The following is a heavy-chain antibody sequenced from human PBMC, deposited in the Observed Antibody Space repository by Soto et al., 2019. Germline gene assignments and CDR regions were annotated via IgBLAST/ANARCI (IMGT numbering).Heavy chain of an antibody. CDR1: GGSISNGGYY. D-gene: IGHD2-15*01. CDR3: ARDAAKDWFDP. J-gene: IGHJ5*02. V-gene: IGHV4-31*03. Sequence: SETLSLTCTVSGGSISNGGYYWSWNRQHPGKGLEWIGYIYYSGSTYYNPSLKSRVTISVDASKNQFSLKLSSVTAADTAVYYCARDAAKDWFDPWGQGTLVTVSS. CDR2: IYYSGST.